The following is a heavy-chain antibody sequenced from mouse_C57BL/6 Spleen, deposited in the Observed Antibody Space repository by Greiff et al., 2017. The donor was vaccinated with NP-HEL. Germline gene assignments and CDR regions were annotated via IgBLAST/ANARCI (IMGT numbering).Heavy chain of an antibody. Sequence: EVKLVESGGGLVKPGGSLKLSCAASGFTFSSYAMSWVRQTPEKRLEWVATISDGGSYTYYPDNVKGRFTISRDNAKNNLYLQMSHLKSEDTAMYYCARGYGYGFAYWGQGTLVTVSA. CDR2: ISDGGSYT. CDR3: ARGYGYGFAY. V-gene: IGHV5-4*03. J-gene: IGHJ3*01. CDR1: GFTFSSYA. D-gene: IGHD2-2*01.